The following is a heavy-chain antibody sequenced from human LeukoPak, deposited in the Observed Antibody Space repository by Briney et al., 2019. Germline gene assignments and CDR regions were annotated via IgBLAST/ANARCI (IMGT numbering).Heavy chain of an antibody. CDR3: AKRSGPAGDTSVFDY. D-gene: IGHD2-2*01. V-gene: IGHV3-23*01. Sequence: GGSLRLSCAASGFTFSSYAMSWVRQAPGKGLAWVSGISGSGGSTYHAGSVKGRFTISGDNSRNTLHLQMNSLRAEDTAVYYCAKRSGPAGDTSVFDYWGQGTLVTVSS. J-gene: IGHJ4*02. CDR2: ISGSGGST. CDR1: GFTFSSYA.